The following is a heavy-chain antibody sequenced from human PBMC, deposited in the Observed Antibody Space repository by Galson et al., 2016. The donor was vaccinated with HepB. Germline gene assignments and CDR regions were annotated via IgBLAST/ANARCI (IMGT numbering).Heavy chain of an antibody. CDR1: GFTFSTYG. Sequence: SLRLSCAASGFTFSTYGMHWVRQAPGKGLEWVAVIWYDGAKIYYADSVKGRFTISRDNSKNTLYLQMNSLRAGDTAVYYCARDMGTVKYYYGMDVWGQGTTVTVSS. V-gene: IGHV3-33*01. CDR2: IWYDGAKI. J-gene: IGHJ6*02. CDR3: ARDMGTVKYYYGMDV. D-gene: IGHD5-18*01.